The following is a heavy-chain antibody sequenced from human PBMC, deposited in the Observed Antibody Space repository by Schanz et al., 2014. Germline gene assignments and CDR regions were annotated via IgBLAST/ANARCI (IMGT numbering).Heavy chain of an antibody. V-gene: IGHV1-8*01. J-gene: IGHJ4*02. CDR1: GYTFTRYD. CDR2: MNPNRGNP. Sequence: QVQLVQSGAAAKKPGASVKVSCKASGYTFTRYDINRVRQAPGEGIEWLGRMNPNRGNPGFAEKFRGRVTMTRNTTRSTAYVEHHSLTSEDTAVYYYAEGQTFDYWGQGALVTVSS. CDR3: AEGQTFDY.